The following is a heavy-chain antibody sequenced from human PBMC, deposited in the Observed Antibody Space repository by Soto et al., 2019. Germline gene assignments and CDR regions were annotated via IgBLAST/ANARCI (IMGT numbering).Heavy chain of an antibody. CDR2: IYHSGGT. Sequence: SETLSLTCAVYGGSISSSNWWSWVRQPPGKGLEWIGEIYHSGGTSYNPSLKSRVTISVDTSKNQFSLKLTSVTAADTAVYYCAKDSRGYERRVDYWGQGTLVTVSS. CDR3: AKDSRGYERRVDY. CDR1: GGSISSSNW. D-gene: IGHD5-12*01. J-gene: IGHJ4*02. V-gene: IGHV4-4*02.